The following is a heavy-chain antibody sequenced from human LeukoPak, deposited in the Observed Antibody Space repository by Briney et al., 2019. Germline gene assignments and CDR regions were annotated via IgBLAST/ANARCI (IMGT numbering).Heavy chain of an antibody. CDR3: ARDKRYCTSGRCWGVQFGP. CDR2: IYRGGDT. J-gene: IGHJ5*02. Sequence: GGSLRLSCVASGFTVSTNYMSWVRQAPGKGPEWISIIYRGGDTYYADSVKGRFTISRDNSKNTLYIQMNAVRAEDTAVYYCARDKRYCTSGRCWGVQFGPWGQGTLVTVSS. CDR1: GFTVSTNY. D-gene: IGHD2-8*01. V-gene: IGHV3-66*01.